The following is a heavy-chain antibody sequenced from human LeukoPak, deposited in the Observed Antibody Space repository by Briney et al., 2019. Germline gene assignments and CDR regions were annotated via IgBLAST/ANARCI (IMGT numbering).Heavy chain of an antibody. Sequence: PGGSLRLSCAASGFTFSSYAMHWVRQAPGKGLEWVAVISYDGSNKYYADSVKGRFTISRDNSKNTLYLQMNSLRAEDTAVYYCARASSWYLDYWGQGTLVTVSS. CDR1: GFTFSSYA. J-gene: IGHJ4*02. CDR2: ISYDGSNK. V-gene: IGHV3-30-3*01. D-gene: IGHD6-13*01. CDR3: ARASSWYLDY.